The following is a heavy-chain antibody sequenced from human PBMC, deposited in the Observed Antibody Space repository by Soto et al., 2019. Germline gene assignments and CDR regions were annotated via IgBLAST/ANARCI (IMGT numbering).Heavy chain of an antibody. Sequence: QVRLVQSGAEVKKPGSSVKVSCKASGGTFSSYAISWVRQAPGQGLEWMGGIIPIFGTANYAQKFQGRVTITADKSTSTAYMELSSLRSEDTAVYYCARGVHCSSTSCYYYYGMDVWGQGTTVTVSS. CDR3: ARGVHCSSTSCYYYYGMDV. J-gene: IGHJ6*02. CDR2: IIPIFGTA. CDR1: GGTFSSYA. V-gene: IGHV1-69*06. D-gene: IGHD2-2*01.